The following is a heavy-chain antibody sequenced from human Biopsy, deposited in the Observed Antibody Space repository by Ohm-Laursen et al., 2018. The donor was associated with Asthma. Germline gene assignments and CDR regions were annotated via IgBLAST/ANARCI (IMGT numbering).Heavy chain of an antibody. D-gene: IGHD3-10*01. Sequence: GSLRLSCAASGFDFSGYTMNWVRQAPGKGLEWVSSISGLSRYKYYSDSLRGRVTISRDNAKSSLHLQMSSLRAEDTAVYFCARDFTSGSGSPFHFWGPGTLVTVSS. CDR1: GFDFSGYT. CDR3: ARDFTSGSGSPFHF. CDR2: ISGLSRYK. V-gene: IGHV3-21*01. J-gene: IGHJ4*01.